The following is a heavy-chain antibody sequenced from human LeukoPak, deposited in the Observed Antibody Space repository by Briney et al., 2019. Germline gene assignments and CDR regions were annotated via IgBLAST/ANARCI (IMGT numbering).Heavy chain of an antibody. CDR1: GYSISSGYY. D-gene: IGHD3-22*01. V-gene: IGHV4-38-2*02. J-gene: IGHJ4*02. CDR3: ARGGSSGYYYFDY. CDR2: ISHSGST. Sequence: SETLSLTCTVSGYSISSGYYWGWIRQPPWKGLEWIGSISHSGSTYYNPSLKSRVTISVDASKNQISLKLSAVTAADTAGYYCARGGSSGYYYFDYWGQGTLVTVSS.